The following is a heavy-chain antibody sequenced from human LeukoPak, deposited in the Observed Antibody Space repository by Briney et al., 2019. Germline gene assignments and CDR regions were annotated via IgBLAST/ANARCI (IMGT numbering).Heavy chain of an antibody. V-gene: IGHV3-7*01. Sequence: GGSLRLSCAASGFTFSSYWMSWVRQAPGKGLEWVANIKQDGSEKYYMDSVKGRFTISRDNAKNSLYLQMNSLRAEDTAVYYCARAIPKGAFDIWGQGTMVTVSS. CDR2: IKQDGSEK. CDR1: GFTFSSYW. J-gene: IGHJ3*02. CDR3: ARAIPKGAFDI.